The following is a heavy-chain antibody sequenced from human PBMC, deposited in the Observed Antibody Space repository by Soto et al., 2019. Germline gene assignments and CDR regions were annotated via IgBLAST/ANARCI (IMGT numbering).Heavy chain of an antibody. CDR2: ISGVDNST. Sequence: GGSLRLSCAASGFTFSSYAMSWVRQAPGKGLEWVSAISGVDNSTYYADSVKGRFTISRDNSKNALYLQMSSLRADDTAVYYCAPMGVWGQGTTVTVSS. J-gene: IGHJ6*02. V-gene: IGHV3-23*01. CDR1: GFTFSSYA. CDR3: APMGV.